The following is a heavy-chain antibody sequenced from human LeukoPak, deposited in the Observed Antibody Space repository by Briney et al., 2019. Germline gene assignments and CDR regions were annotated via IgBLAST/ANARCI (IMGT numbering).Heavy chain of an antibody. CDR3: AKDPSAWGYHRAYMNV. CDR1: GFTFSNYA. CDR2: ISGSGDTT. Sequence: PGGSLRLSCAASGFTFSNYAMSWVRQAPGGGLEWVSAISGSGDTTFHADSVKGRFTTSRDNSKNTLSLQMSGLRVEDSAVYFCAKDPSAWGYHRAYMNVWGTGTTVTVSS. J-gene: IGHJ6*03. V-gene: IGHV3-23*01. D-gene: IGHD2-2*01.